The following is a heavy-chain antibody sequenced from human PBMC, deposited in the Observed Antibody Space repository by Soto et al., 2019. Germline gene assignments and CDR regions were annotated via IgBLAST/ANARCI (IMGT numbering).Heavy chain of an antibody. J-gene: IGHJ4*02. V-gene: IGHV3-30*18. CDR3: VKETYYCDSSGYYIFDY. D-gene: IGHD3-22*01. CDR1: GLTFSRYG. Sequence: QEQLVESGGGVVQPGRSLRLSCAASGLTFSRYGMHWVRQAPGKGLEWAAHISYDGSNKHYAESVKGRFTISRDSSKNTLYLQMKSLRAEDTAVYYCVKETYYCDSSGYYIFDYWGQGTLVAVSS. CDR2: ISYDGSNK.